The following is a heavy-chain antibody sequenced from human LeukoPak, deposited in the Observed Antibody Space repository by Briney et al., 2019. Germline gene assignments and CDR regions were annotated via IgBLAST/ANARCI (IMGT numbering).Heavy chain of an antibody. CDR2: IWDDGSNK. CDR3: AKGVAISTYLLYAFDI. D-gene: IGHD2/OR15-2a*01. V-gene: IGHV3-33*06. J-gene: IGHJ3*02. CDR1: GFTFSSYG. Sequence: GGSLRLSCAASGFTFSSYGMHWVRQAPGKGREWVAVIWDDGSNKYYADSVKGRFTISRDNSKRTLYLQMNSLRAEDTAVYYCAKGVAISTYLLYAFDIWGQGTMVTVSS.